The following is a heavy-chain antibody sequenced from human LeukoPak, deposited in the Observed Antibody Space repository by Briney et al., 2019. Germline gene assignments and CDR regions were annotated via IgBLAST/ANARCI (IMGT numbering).Heavy chain of an antibody. J-gene: IGHJ4*02. V-gene: IGHV3-23*01. CDR1: GFTFSTYA. CDR2: ISHGGDSA. CDR3: AKGRSGWYEGLDY. D-gene: IGHD6-19*01. Sequence: PGGSLRLSCTASGFTFSTYAMTWVRQAPGKGLELVSVISHGGDSAWYADSVKGRFTISRDNSKSTLFLQMNSLRADNTAIYYCAKGRSGWYEGLDYWGQGILVTVSS.